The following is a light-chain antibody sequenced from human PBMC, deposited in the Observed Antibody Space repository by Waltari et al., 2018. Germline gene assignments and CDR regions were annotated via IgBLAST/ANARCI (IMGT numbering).Light chain of an antibody. V-gene: IGLV3-1*01. CDR3: QSWAADNII. CDR2: QDN. J-gene: IGLJ2*01. Sequence: ASWYQQRPGQSPLLIIYQDNRRPSEIPDRFSGSGSGNTATLTIRGAQVQDEADYYCQSWAADNIIFGGPTKLTVL.